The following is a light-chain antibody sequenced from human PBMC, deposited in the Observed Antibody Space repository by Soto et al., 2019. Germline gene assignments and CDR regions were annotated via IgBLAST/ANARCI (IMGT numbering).Light chain of an antibody. V-gene: IGKV3D-20*02. CDR3: QHRSNLPDG. J-gene: IGKJ5*01. CDR1: QSISPSD. CDR2: GSS. Sequence: VCQSISPSDLAWYQQKPGQAPRLLIYGSSSRATLIPDRFSGSGSGTDFTRNISCLQPEDFAVYCSQHRSNLPDGFGQRAR.